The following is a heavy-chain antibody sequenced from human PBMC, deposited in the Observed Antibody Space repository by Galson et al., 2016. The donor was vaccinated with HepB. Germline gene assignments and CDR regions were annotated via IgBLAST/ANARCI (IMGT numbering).Heavy chain of an antibody. D-gene: IGHD3-9*01. CDR3: AKDQGILRHFDWLTYDAFDM. V-gene: IGHV3-23*01. Sequence: SLRLSCAASGFTFSSYNLNWVRQAPGKGLEWVATISGSGGSIYYADSVKGRFTISRDNSKNTVDLQMNSLRPEDTAVYYCAKDQGILRHFDWLTYDAFDMWGQGTIVTVSS. J-gene: IGHJ3*02. CDR1: GFTFSSYN. CDR2: ISGSGGSI.